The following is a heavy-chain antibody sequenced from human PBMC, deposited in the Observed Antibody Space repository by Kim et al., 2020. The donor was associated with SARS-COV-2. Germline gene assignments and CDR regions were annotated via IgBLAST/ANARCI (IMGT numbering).Heavy chain of an antibody. CDR2: LVVVVVT. D-gene: IGHD3-9*01. J-gene: IGHJ5*01. CDR3: ARSITAQYYDILTGYRTTGDWFDP. V-gene: IGHV3-21*04. Sequence: GGSLRLSCAASGFTFSSYSMNWVRQAPGRGWSGSHPLVVVVVTYTTQTQRRADSPSTETTTNSLYPQMNSLRAEDTAVYYCARSITAQYYDILTGYRTTGDWFDPWGQGALLTVSS. CDR1: GFTFSSYS.